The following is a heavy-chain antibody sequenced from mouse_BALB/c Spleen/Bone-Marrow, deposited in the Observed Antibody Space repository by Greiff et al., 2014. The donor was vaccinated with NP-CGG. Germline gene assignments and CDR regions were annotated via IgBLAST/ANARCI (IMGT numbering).Heavy chain of an antibody. CDR2: INPSNGRT. CDR1: GYTFTSYW. V-gene: IGHV1S81*02. J-gene: IGHJ4*01. D-gene: IGHD2-13*01. Sequence: VKLQESGAELVKPGTSVKLSCKTSGYTFTSYWMHWVKQRPGQGLEWIGEINPSNGRTNYNEKFKNKATPTVDKSSSTAYMQLSSLTSEDSAVYFCARTYGDSPYFYGMDYWGQGTSVTVSS. CDR3: ARTYGDSPYFYGMDY.